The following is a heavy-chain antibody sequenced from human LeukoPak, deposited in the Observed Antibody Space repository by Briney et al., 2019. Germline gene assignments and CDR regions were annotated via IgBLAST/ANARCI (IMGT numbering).Heavy chain of an antibody. Sequence: ASVKVSCKASGYTFTSYDINWVRQATGQGLEWMGWMNLNSGNTGYAQKFQGRVTMTRNTSISTAYIELSSLRSEDTAVYYCARGRTAMVPPNNTYYYYYYMDVWGKGTTVTVSS. D-gene: IGHD5-18*01. J-gene: IGHJ6*03. CDR1: GYTFTSYD. CDR3: ARGRTAMVPPNNTYYYYYYMDV. CDR2: MNLNSGNT. V-gene: IGHV1-8*01.